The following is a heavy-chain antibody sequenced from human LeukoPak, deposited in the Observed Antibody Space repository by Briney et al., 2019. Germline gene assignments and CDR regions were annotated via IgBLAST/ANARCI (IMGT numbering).Heavy chain of an antibody. CDR3: TKANSNWYFDL. V-gene: IGHV3-9*01. CDR1: GFTFGDYA. J-gene: IGHJ2*01. CDR2: ISWNSGTK. Sequence: PGRSLRLSCAASGFTFGDYAMHWVRQAPGKGLEWVSGISWNSGTKVYADSMKGRFTISRDNIKKSLDLQMNSLRPEDTALYYCTKANSNWYFDLWGRGTLVFVSS.